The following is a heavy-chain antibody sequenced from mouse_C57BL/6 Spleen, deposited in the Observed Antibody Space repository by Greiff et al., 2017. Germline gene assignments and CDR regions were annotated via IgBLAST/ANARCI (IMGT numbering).Heavy chain of an antibody. CDR3: ATLLLRSFDY. D-gene: IGHD1-1*01. J-gene: IGHJ2*01. Sequence: DVQLVESGPGLVKPSQSLSLTCSVTGYSITSGYYWNWIRQFPGNKLEWMGYISYDGSHNYNPSLKNRISITRETYKNQYFLKLNSVTTEDTATYYCATLLLRSFDYWGQGTTLTVSS. V-gene: IGHV3-6*01. CDR2: ISYDGSH. CDR1: GYSITSGYY.